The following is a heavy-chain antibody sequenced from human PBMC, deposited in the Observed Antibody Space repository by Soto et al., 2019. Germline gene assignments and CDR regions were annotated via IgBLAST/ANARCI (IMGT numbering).Heavy chain of an antibody. CDR3: ARLPRNSVDY. J-gene: IGHJ4*02. Sequence: QVLLQESGPGLVKPSQTLSLTGTVSGGSISSGGYYWSWIRQHPGKGLEWIGYIYYSGTTYYNPSLKSRVTISLDTVKNQFSLKLISVTAADTAVDYCARLPRNSVDYWGQGTLVTVPS. CDR1: GGSISSGGYY. V-gene: IGHV4-31*03. CDR2: IYYSGTT. D-gene: IGHD1-7*01.